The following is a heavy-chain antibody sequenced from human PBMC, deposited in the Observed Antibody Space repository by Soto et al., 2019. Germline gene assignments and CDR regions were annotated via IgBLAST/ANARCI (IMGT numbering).Heavy chain of an antibody. V-gene: IGHV1-69*12. CDR2: IIPIFGTA. CDR3: ASHYDSSGYYYRGLDY. CDR1: GGTFSSYA. Sequence: QVQLVQSGAEVKKPGSSVNVSCKASGGTFSSYAISWVRQAPGQGLEWMGGIIPIFGTADYAQKFQGGVTITADESTSAGNMERRSLRSEDTAVYYCASHYDSSGYYYRGLDYWGQGTLVTVSS. J-gene: IGHJ4*02. D-gene: IGHD3-22*01.